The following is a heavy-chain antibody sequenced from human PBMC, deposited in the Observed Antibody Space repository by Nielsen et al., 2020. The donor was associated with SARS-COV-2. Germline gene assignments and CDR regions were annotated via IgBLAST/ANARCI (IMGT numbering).Heavy chain of an antibody. CDR2: IWYDGSTK. J-gene: IGHJ6*03. V-gene: IGHV3-33*01. CDR3: ARDDGSSFGEGYMDV. CDR1: AFIFSNYA. Sequence: GGSLRLSCAASAFIFSNYAMHWVRQAPGKGLEWVALIWYDGSTKSYTDSVKGRFTISRDNSKNTMYLEMNSLRAEDTAIYYCARDDGSSFGEGYMDVWGKGTAGTVSS. D-gene: IGHD3-3*02.